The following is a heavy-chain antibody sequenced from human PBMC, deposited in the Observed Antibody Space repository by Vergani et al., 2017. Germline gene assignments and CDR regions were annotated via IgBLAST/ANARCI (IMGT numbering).Heavy chain of an antibody. CDR1: GFTFSSYA. CDR3: ARAAPTVTNDAFDI. J-gene: IGHJ3*02. D-gene: IGHD4-17*01. Sequence: QVQLVESGGGVVQPGRSLRLSCAASGFTFSSYAMHWVRQAPGKGLEWVAVISYDGSNKDYADSVKGRFTISRDNSKNTLYLQMNSLRAEDTAVYYCARAAPTVTNDAFDIWGQGTMVTVSS. V-gene: IGHV3-30-3*01. CDR2: ISYDGSNK.